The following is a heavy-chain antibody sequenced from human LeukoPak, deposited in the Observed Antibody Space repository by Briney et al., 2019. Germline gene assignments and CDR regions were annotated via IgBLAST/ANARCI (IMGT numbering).Heavy chain of an antibody. CDR2: INPNSGGT. D-gene: IGHD6-13*01. J-gene: IGHJ4*02. CDR1: GYTLTGYY. Sequence: ASVKVSCKASGYTLTGYYMHWVRQAPGQGLEWMGWINPNSGGTNYAQKFQGRVTMTRDTSISTAYMELSRLRSDDTAVYYCARVFISSSWYGAFDYWGQGTLVTVSS. CDR3: ARVFISSSWYGAFDY. V-gene: IGHV1-2*02.